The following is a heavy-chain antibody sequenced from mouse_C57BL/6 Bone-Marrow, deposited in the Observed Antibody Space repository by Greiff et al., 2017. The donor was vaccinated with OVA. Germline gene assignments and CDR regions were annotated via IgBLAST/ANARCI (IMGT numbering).Heavy chain of an antibody. CDR1: GYAFSSSW. Sequence: VQLQQSGPELVKPGASVKISCKASGYAFSSSWMNWVKQRPGKGLEWIGRIYPGDGDTNYNGKFKGKATLTADKSSSTAYMQLSSLTSEDSAVYFCARCPLYGCYAMDYWGQGTSVTVSS. J-gene: IGHJ4*01. V-gene: IGHV1-82*01. CDR3: ARCPLYGCYAMDY. D-gene: IGHD2-2*01. CDR2: IYPGDGDT.